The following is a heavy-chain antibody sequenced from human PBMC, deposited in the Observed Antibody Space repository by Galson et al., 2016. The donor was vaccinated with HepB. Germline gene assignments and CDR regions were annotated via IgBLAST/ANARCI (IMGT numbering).Heavy chain of an antibody. CDR1: GGSISSSGYY. D-gene: IGHD1-14*01. CDR3: ARGRNSAFDS. J-gene: IGHJ4*02. V-gene: IGHV4-31*03. CDR2: IYYSGTT. Sequence: TLSLTCTVSGGSISSSGYYWSWIRQHPGKGLEWIGYIYYSGTTRYNPSLGRRVTMSVDTSKNQFSLQLSSVTPEDAAVYYCARGRNSAFDSWGQGTLVTASS.